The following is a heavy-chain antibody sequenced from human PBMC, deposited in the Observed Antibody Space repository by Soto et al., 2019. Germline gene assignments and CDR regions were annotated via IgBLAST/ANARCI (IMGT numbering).Heavy chain of an antibody. CDR2: INAGNGNT. V-gene: IGHV1-3*01. Sequence: QVQLVQSGAEVKKPGASVKVSCKASGYTFTSYAMHWVRQAPGQRLEWMGWINAGNGNTKYSQKFQGRVTITRDTAASTAYMELSSLRSEDTAVYYCARDISWFGELIASDYWGQGTRVTVSS. CDR3: ARDISWFGELIASDY. J-gene: IGHJ4*02. CDR1: GYTFTSYA. D-gene: IGHD3-10*01.